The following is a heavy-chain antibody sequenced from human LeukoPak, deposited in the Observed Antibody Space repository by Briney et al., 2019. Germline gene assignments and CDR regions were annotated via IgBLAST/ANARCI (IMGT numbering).Heavy chain of an antibody. Sequence: GGSLRLSCAASGFTFSSYGMHWVRQAPGKGLEWVAVISYDGSNKYYADSVKGRFTISRDNSKNTLYLQMNSLRAEDTAVYYCAKDWLRYYYDSSGYFDYWGQGTLVTVSS. CDR3: AKDWLRYYYDSSGYFDY. CDR2: ISYDGSNK. J-gene: IGHJ4*02. CDR1: GFTFSSYG. D-gene: IGHD3-22*01. V-gene: IGHV3-30*18.